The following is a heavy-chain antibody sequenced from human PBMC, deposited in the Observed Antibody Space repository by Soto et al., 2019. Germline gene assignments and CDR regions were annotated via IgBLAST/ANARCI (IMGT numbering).Heavy chain of an antibody. V-gene: IGHV4-59*01. CDR3: ASGAYGSGSSWYYYYGMDV. CDR2: IYYSGST. Sequence: PSETLSLTCTVSGGSISSYYWSWIRQPPGKGLEWIGYIYYSGSTNYNPSLKSRVTISVDTSKNQFSLKLSSVTAADTAVYYCASGAYGSGSSWYYYYGMDVWGQGTTVTVS. J-gene: IGHJ6*02. CDR1: GGSISSYY. D-gene: IGHD3-10*01.